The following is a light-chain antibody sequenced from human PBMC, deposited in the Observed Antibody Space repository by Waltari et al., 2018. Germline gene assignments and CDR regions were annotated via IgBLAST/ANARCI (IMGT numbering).Light chain of an antibody. CDR1: QSVLYSSNNKNY. J-gene: IGKJ2*01. CDR2: WAS. CDR3: QQYYSTLYT. V-gene: IGKV4-1*01. Sequence: DIVMTQTPDSLAVSLGERATINCKSSQSVLYSSNNKNYLAWYQQKPGQPPKVLIYWASTRESGVPDLFSGSGSGTDFTLTISSLQAEDVAVYYCQQYYSTLYTLGQGTKLEIK.